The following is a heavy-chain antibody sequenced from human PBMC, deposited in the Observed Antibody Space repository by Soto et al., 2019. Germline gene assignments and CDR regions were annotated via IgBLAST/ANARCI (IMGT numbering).Heavy chain of an antibody. CDR2: ISAYNGNT. Sequence: GASVKVSCTASGYTFSNYGITVVRQDPGQGLEWMGWISAYNGNTNYAQKLQGRVTMTTDTSTSTAYMELRSLRSDDTAVYYCARTSFGVVIKLLMDVWGKGTTVTVSS. V-gene: IGHV1-18*01. D-gene: IGHD3-3*01. CDR3: ARTSFGVVIKLLMDV. CDR1: GYTFSNYG. J-gene: IGHJ6*03.